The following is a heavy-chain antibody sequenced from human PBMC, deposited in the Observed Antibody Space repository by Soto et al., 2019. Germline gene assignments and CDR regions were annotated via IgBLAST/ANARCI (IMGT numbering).Heavy chain of an antibody. J-gene: IGHJ4*02. CDR3: ARAPIVVVTATTPGPLDY. V-gene: IGHV1-18*01. CDR2: ISAYNGNT. CDR1: GYTFTSYG. D-gene: IGHD2-21*02. Sequence: GASVKVSCKASGYTFTSYGISGVRQAPGEGLEWMGWISAYNGNTNYAQKLQGRVTMTTDTSTSTAYMELRSLRSDDTAVYYCARAPIVVVTATTPGPLDYWGQGTLVTVSS.